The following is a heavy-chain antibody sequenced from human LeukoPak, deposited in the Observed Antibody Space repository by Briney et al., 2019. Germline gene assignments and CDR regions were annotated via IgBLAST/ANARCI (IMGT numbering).Heavy chain of an antibody. V-gene: IGHV3-23*01. D-gene: IGHD1/OR15-1a*01. CDR3: ARVKMEQRSSYYYYYMDV. CDR2: FSGSGGST. CDR1: GFTFSSYA. J-gene: IGHJ6*03. Sequence: GGSLRLSCAASGFTFSSYAMSWVRQAPGKGLEWVSSFSGSGGSTYYADSVKGRFTLSRDNSKNTLYLQMNSLRAEDTAVYFCARVKMEQRSSYYYYYMDVWGKGATVIVSS.